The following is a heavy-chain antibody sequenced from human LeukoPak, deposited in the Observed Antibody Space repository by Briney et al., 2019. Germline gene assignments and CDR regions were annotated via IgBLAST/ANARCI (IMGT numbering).Heavy chain of an antibody. CDR1: GGSISSGDYY. CDR3: ARNGDFDY. V-gene: IGHV4-30-4*01. Sequence: PSETLSLTCTVSGGSISSGDYYWSWIRQPPGKGLEWIGYIHYSGSTYYNPSLKSRVTISLDTSKNQFSLKLSSVTAADMAVYYCARNGDFDYWGQGTLVTVSS. CDR2: IHYSGST. J-gene: IGHJ4*02. D-gene: IGHD4-17*01.